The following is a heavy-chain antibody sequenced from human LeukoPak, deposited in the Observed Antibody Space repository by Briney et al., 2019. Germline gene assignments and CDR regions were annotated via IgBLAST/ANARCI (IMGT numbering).Heavy chain of an antibody. J-gene: IGHJ4*02. V-gene: IGHV3-30*04. CDR2: ISYDGSNK. D-gene: IGHD3-10*01. CDR1: GFTFSSYA. Sequence: GGSLRLSCAASGFTFSSYAMHWVRQAPGKGLERVAVISYDGSNKYYADSVKGRFTISRDNSKNTLYLQMNSLRAGDTAVYYCARGAVWGVLPYFDYWGQGTLVTVSS. CDR3: ARGAVWGVLPYFDY.